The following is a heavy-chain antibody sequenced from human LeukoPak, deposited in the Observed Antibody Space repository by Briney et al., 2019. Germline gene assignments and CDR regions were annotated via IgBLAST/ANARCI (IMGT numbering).Heavy chain of an antibody. CDR3: AKWFPPSAVVVPADY. D-gene: IGHD2-2*01. J-gene: IGHJ4*02. CDR2: IRYDGSNK. Sequence: GGSLRLSCAASGFTLSSYGMHWVRQAPGKGLEWVAFIRYDGSNKYYADSVKGRFTISRDNSKNTLYLQMNSLRAEDTAVYYCAKWFPPSAVVVPADYWGQGTLVTVSS. CDR1: GFTLSSYG. V-gene: IGHV3-30*02.